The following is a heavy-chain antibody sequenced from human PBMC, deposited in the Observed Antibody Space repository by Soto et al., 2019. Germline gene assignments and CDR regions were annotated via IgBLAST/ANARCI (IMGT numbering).Heavy chain of an antibody. V-gene: IGHV4-38-2*01. Sequence: SETLSLTCAVSGYSISSGYYWGWIRQPPGKGPEWIGSIYHSGSTYYNASLKSRVTISVDTSKNQFSLKLTSVTDADTAVYYCASGIEFYYDMDVWGQGTTVTVYS. CDR1: GYSISSGYY. J-gene: IGHJ6*01. CDR3: ASGIEFYYDMDV. CDR2: IYHSGST.